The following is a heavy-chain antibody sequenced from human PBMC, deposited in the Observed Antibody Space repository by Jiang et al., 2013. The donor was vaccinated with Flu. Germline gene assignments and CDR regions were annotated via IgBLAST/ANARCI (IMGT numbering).Heavy chain of an antibody. CDR3: ARSGDHGAIDY. D-gene: IGHD7-27*01. V-gene: IGHV6-1*01. CDR2: HTTGPGGL. CDR1: KSAA. J-gene: IGHJ4*02. Sequence: KSAAWNWIRQSPSRGLQWLEGHTTGPGGLMVMQVSVKGRITINPDTSKNQFSLQLNSLTPEDTAVYYCARSGDHGAIDYWGQGTLVTVSS.